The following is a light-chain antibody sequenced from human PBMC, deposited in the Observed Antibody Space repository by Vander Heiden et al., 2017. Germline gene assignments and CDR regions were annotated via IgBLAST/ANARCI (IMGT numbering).Light chain of an antibody. J-gene: IGLJ2*01. CDR2: DVS. CDR1: SRDVGGYNY. V-gene: IGLV2-14*03. CDR3: TSYTSRTTWV. Sequence: QSALTQPASMSGSPGQSITISCTGTSRDVGGYNYVSWYQQHPGKAPKVMIYDVSNRPSGVSNRFSGSKSGNTASLTISGLQAEDEADYYCTSYTSRTTWVFGGGTKLTVL.